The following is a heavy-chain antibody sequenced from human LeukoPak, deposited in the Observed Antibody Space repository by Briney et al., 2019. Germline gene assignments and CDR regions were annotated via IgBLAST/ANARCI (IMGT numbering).Heavy chain of an antibody. V-gene: IGHV1-69*04. CDR3: ASRTEMATIKQDY. J-gene: IGHJ4*02. CDR2: IIPILGIA. D-gene: IGHD5-24*01. Sequence: ASVKVSCKASGGTFSSYAISWVRQAPGQGLEWMGRIIPILGIANYAQKFQGRVTITADKSTSTAYMELSSLRSEDTAVYYCASRTEMATIKQDYWGQGTLDTVSS. CDR1: GGTFSSYA.